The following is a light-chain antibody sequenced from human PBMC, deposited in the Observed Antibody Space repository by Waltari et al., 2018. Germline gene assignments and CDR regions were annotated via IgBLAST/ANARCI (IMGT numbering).Light chain of an antibody. V-gene: IGLV2-11*01. CDR1: SSDVGGYNY. J-gene: IGLJ2*01. CDR3: CSYAGRYTSVV. CDR2: DVT. Sequence: QSALTQPRPVSGSPGQSVAFSCTGTSSDVGGYNYVSWYQQHPGKAPKRMIFDVTKRPSGVPDHFSGSKSGSTASLTISGLQAEDEADYYCCSYAGRYTSVVFGGGTKLTVL.